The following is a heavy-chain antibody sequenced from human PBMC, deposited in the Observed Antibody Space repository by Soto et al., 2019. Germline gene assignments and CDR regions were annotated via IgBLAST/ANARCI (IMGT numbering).Heavy chain of an antibody. V-gene: IGHV3-15*07. Sequence: EVQLVESGGGLVRPGESLRLSCAASGFTFTSAWINWVRQAPGKGLEWAGRIKSKTDGGTVDYGAPVKGRFTISRDDSKNTAYFQMNSLRNEDTAVYYCTTAERGGSYYSDYWGQGTLVTVSS. CDR2: IKSKTDGGTV. CDR3: TTAERGGSYYSDY. J-gene: IGHJ4*02. D-gene: IGHD1-26*01. CDR1: GFTFTSAW.